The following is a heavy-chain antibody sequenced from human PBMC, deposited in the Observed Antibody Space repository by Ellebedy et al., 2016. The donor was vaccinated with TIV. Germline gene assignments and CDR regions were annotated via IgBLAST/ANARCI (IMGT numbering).Heavy chain of an antibody. CDR3: ASGAYDI. CDR2: IYSGADGGDT. CDR1: GFTVSSNY. J-gene: IGHJ3*02. V-gene: IGHV3-53*01. Sequence: PGGSLRLSCAASGFTVSSNYMNWVRQAPGKGLEWVSVIYSGADGGDTYYADSVKGRFTISRDNSTNTLYLQMNSLRAEDTAVYYCASGAYDIWGQGTMVTVSS.